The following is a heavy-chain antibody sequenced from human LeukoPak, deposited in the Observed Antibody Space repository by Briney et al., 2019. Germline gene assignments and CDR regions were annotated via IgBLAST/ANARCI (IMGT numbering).Heavy chain of an antibody. D-gene: IGHD3-10*01. Sequence: PGGSLRLSCAASGFTFSSYAMGWVRQAPGKGLEWVSAISGSGGSTYYADSAKGRFTISRDNSKNTLYLQMNSLRAEDTAVYYCAKDFTQRGRFGESNAFDIWGQGTMVTVSS. V-gene: IGHV3-23*01. CDR2: ISGSGGST. CDR3: AKDFTQRGRFGESNAFDI. J-gene: IGHJ3*02. CDR1: GFTFSSYA.